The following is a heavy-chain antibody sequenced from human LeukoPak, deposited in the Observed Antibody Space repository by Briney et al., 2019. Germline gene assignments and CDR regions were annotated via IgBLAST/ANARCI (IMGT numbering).Heavy chain of an antibody. Sequence: PGGSLRLSCAASGFTFSSYGMHWVRQAPGKGLEWVAVISYDGSNKYYADSVKGRFTISRDNSKNTLYLQMNSLRAEDTAVYYCAKDYDILTGYYFDYWGEGNLVTVSS. CDR2: ISYDGSNK. V-gene: IGHV3-30*18. J-gene: IGHJ4*02. D-gene: IGHD3-9*01. CDR3: AKDYDILTGYYFDY. CDR1: GFTFSSYG.